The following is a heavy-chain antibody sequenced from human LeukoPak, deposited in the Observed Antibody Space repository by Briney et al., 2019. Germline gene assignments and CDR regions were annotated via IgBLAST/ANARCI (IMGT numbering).Heavy chain of an antibody. J-gene: IGHJ4*02. CDR3: AREWRIQLYLPDY. CDR2: INPSIDSI. D-gene: IGHD5-18*01. CDR1: GYTLTTYY. V-gene: IGHV1-46*01. Sequence: ASVKVSCKASGYTLTTYYIHWVRQTPGQGLEWMGIINPSIDSINYARKFQRRVTMTSDTSTSTVCMELSDLRSEDTAVYYCAREWRIQLYLPDYWGQGTLVTVSS.